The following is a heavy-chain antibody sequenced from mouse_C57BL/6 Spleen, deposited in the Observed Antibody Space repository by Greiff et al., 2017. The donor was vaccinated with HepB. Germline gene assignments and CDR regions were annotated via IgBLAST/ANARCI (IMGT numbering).Heavy chain of an antibody. D-gene: IGHD2-4*01. CDR2: INPSTGGT. CDR3: ARRDYYDYDGEYYYAMDY. V-gene: IGHV1-42*01. Sequence: EVQLQQSGPELVKPGASVKISCKASGYSFTGYYMNWVKQSPEKSLEWIGEINPSTGGTTYNQKFKAKATLTVDKSSSTAYMQLKSLTSEDSAVYYCARRDYYDYDGEYYYAMDYWGQGTSVTVSS. J-gene: IGHJ4*01. CDR1: GYSFTGYY.